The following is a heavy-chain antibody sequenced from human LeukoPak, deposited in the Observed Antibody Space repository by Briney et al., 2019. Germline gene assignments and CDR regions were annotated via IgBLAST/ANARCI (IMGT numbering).Heavy chain of an antibody. V-gene: IGHV4-59*01. CDR2: IYYSGST. CDR1: GGSFSGYY. J-gene: IGHJ5*02. Sequence: SETLSLTCAVYGGSFSGYYWSWIRQPPGKGLEWIGYIYYSGSTNYNPSLKSRVTISVDTSKNQFSLKLSSVTAADTAVYYCARDSTRGPNNWFDPWGQGTLVTVSS. CDR3: ARDSTRGPNNWFDP. D-gene: IGHD1-1*01.